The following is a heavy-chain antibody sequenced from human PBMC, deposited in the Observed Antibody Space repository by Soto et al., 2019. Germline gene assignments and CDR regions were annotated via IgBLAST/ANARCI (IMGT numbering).Heavy chain of an antibody. CDR2: IYYTGST. D-gene: IGHD6-19*01. CDR3: ARRAGAVPGRIDF. V-gene: IGHV4-59*08. J-gene: IGHJ4*02. CDR1: GDSISSYY. Sequence: HVQLQESGPGLVKPSETLSLICTVSGDSISSYYWSWIRQPPGKGLEWIGFIYYTGSTNYNPSLKSRVTISVDTSKNQLSLKLSSVTAPDTAVYYCARRAGAVPGRIDFWGQGTLVTLSS.